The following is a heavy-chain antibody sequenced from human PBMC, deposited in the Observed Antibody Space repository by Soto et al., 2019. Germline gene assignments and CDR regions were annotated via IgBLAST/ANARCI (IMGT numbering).Heavy chain of an antibody. CDR1: GFTFSSYA. V-gene: IGHV3-23*01. J-gene: IGHJ4*02. Sequence: EVQLLESGGGLVQPGGSLRLSCAASGFTFSSYAMSWVRQAPGKGLEWVSGISGSGFSTFYADSVKGRFTISRDNSKNTLYLQMNSLRAEDTAVCYCANCIRSSGWYFDNWGQGTLVTVSS. CDR3: ANCIRSSGWYFDN. D-gene: IGHD6-19*01. CDR2: ISGSGFST.